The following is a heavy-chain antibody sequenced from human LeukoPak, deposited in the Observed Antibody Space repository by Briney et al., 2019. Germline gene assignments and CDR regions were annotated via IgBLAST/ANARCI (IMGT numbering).Heavy chain of an antibody. CDR1: GGSLSSYY. V-gene: IGHV4-59*01. CDR3: ARSERLRWMVRGVQFDY. D-gene: IGHD3-10*01. Sequence: SETLSLTCTVSGGSLSSYYWSWLRQPPGKGLEWIGYIYYSGSTNYNPSLTSRVPISVDTSKNQFSLTLSSVTAADTAVYYCARSERLRWMVRGVQFDYWGQGTLVTVSS. J-gene: IGHJ4*02. CDR2: IYYSGST.